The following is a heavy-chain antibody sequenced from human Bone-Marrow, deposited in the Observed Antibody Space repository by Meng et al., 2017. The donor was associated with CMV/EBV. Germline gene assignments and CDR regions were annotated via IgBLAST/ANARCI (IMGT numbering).Heavy chain of an antibody. CDR3: ARASIAALFNAGRCDS. Sequence: GGSLRLSCAASGFTFSSYAMHWVRQAPGKGLEWVAVISYDGSNKYYADSVKGRFTISRDNSKNTLYLQMNSLRAEDTAVYYCARASIAALFNAGRCDSWGQGTPVTVSS. V-gene: IGHV3-30-3*01. CDR2: ISYDGSNK. CDR1: GFTFSSYA. J-gene: IGHJ4*02. D-gene: IGHD6-6*01.